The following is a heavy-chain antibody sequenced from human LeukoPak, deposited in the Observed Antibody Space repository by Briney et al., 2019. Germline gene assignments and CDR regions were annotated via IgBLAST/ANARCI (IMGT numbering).Heavy chain of an antibody. V-gene: IGHV1-8*02. CDR3: ARAESFFHY. D-gene: IGHD3-10*01. CDR2: MNPHSGNT. J-gene: IGHJ4*02. CDR1: GYTFTGYY. Sequence: ASVKVSCKASGYTFTGYYMHWVRQAPGQGLEWMGWMNPHSGNTGYAQKFQGRVTMTRNTSISTAYMDLSSLRSEDTAVYYCARAESFFHYWGQGTLVTVSS.